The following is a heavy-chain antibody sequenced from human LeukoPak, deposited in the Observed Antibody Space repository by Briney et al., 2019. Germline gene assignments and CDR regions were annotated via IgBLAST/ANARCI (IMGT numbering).Heavy chain of an antibody. D-gene: IGHD3-10*01. CDR2: IYYSGST. J-gene: IGHJ4*02. V-gene: IGHV4-39*07. Sequence: PETLSLTCTVSGGSISSSSYYWGWIRQPPGKGLEWIGSIYYSGSTYYNPSLKSRVTISVDTSKNQFSLKLSSVTAADTAVYYCARDAGKYYYGSGSFGAGNHFDYWGQGTLVTVSS. CDR3: ARDAGKYYYGSGSFGAGNHFDY. CDR1: GGSISSSSYY.